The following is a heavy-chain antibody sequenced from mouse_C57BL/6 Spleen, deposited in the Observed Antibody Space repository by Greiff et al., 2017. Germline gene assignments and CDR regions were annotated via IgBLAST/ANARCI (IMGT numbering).Heavy chain of an antibody. J-gene: IGHJ2*01. V-gene: IGHV1-80*01. CDR3: ARKGAGGSKEPHYFDY. Sequence: QVQLQQSGAELVKPGASVKISCKASGYAFSSYWMNWVKQRPGKGLEWIGQIYPGDGDTNYNGKFKGKATLTADKSSSTAYMQLSSLTSEDSAVYFCARKGAGGSKEPHYFDYWGQGTTLTVSS. CDR2: IYPGDGDT. D-gene: IGHD1-1*01. CDR1: GYAFSSYW.